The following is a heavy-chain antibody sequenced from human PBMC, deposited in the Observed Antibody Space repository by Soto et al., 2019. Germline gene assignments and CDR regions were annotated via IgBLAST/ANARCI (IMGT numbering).Heavy chain of an antibody. CDR1: GAALSSGGYF. J-gene: IGHJ5*02. Sequence: QGKLQQSGPGLLKSSESLSLTCTVSGAALSSGGYFYTWVRQPPGKGLEWLGYISYSGGTNYNPPLKSRVTISLDQSKSQFALRLISVTAADTAVYYCTREQSDDNYFDPWGQGTLVTLSS. D-gene: IGHD6-19*01. CDR2: ISYSGGT. CDR3: TREQSDDNYFDP. V-gene: IGHV4-61*08.